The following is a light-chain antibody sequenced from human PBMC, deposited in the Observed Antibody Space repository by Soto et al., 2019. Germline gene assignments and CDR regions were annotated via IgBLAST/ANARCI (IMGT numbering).Light chain of an antibody. Sequence: DIVMTQSPHALAVSLGARATINCKSSQSVLYSSNNENHLAWYQQKPGQPPKLLIYWASTRESGVPDRFSGSGSGTDFTLTISSLQAEDVAVYYCQQYYSIPITFGQGTRLEI. V-gene: IGKV4-1*01. J-gene: IGKJ5*01. CDR2: WAS. CDR1: QSVLYSSNNENH. CDR3: QQYYSIPIT.